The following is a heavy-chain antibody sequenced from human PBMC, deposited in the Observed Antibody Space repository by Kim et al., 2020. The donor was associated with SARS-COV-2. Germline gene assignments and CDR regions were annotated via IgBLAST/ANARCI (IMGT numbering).Heavy chain of an antibody. CDR3: AKAGYSSSWYHTNYYYYGMDV. CDR1: GFTFSSYA. CDR2: ISGSGGST. V-gene: IGHV3-23*01. D-gene: IGHD6-13*01. Sequence: GGSLRLSCAASGFTFSSYAMSWVRQAPGKGLEWVSAISGSGGSTYYADSVKGRFTISRDNSKNTLYLQMNSLRAEDTAVYYCAKAGYSSSWYHTNYYYYGMDVWGQGTTVTVSS. J-gene: IGHJ6*02.